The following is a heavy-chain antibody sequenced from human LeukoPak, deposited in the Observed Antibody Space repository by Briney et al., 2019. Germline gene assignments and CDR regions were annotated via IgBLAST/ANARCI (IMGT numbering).Heavy chain of an antibody. J-gene: IGHJ4*02. D-gene: IGHD2-21*01. Sequence: MPGGSLRLSCAASGFTFSSYTMNWVRQAPGKGLEWVSSISTSSSYIYYADSVKGRFTISRDNAKNSLYLELNSLRAEDTAVYYCAREVGDMIAPHFDYWGQGTLVTVSS. CDR3: AREVGDMIAPHFDY. CDR1: GFTFSSYT. V-gene: IGHV3-21*01. CDR2: ISTSSSYI.